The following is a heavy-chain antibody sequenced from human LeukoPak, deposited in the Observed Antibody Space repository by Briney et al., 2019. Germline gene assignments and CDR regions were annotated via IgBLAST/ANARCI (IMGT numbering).Heavy chain of an antibody. V-gene: IGHV4-39*01. CDR1: GGSISSDNW. D-gene: IGHD2-8*01. Sequence: SETLSLTCAVFGGSISSDNWWSWVRQPPGKGLDWIGSIHYSGSTYYNPSLKSRVTISVDRSKNQLYLNLRSVTAADTAAYYCARHGQWLTDAFDIWGQGAMVTVSS. J-gene: IGHJ3*02. CDR3: ARHGQWLTDAFDI. CDR2: IHYSGST.